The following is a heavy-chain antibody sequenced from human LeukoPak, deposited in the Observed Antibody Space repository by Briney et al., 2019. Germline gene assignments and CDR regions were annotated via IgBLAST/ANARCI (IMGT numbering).Heavy chain of an antibody. J-gene: IGHJ3*02. D-gene: IGHD3-3*01. CDR1: GFTFSDFW. CDR2: INSGGTVT. CDR3: ARGGYDFWSGPHDAFDI. V-gene: IGHV3-74*01. Sequence: PGGSLRLSCAASGFTFSDFWMHWVRQAPGKGLVWVSRINSGGTVTNYADSVKGRLTISRDNSKNTLYLQMNSLRAEDTAVYYCARGGYDFWSGPHDAFDIWGQGTMVTVSS.